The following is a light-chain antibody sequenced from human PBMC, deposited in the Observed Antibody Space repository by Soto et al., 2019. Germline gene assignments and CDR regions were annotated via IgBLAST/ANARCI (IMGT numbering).Light chain of an antibody. Sequence: DIQMTQSPSSLSASVGDRVIITCRASQGISSSLAWYQQKPGKVPQLLIYAASTLQSGVPSRFSGSGFGTDFTLTISSLQPEDVATYYCQKYNAAPKTFGQGTKVEIK. V-gene: IGKV1-27*01. CDR3: QKYNAAPKT. J-gene: IGKJ1*01. CDR1: QGISSS. CDR2: AAS.